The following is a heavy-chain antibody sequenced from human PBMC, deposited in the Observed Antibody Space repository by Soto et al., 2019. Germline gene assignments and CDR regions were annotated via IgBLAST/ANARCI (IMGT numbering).Heavy chain of an antibody. CDR3: ARGLVRDYYYYYYYMDV. V-gene: IGHV3-7*01. Sequence: EVQLVESGGGLVQPGGSLRLSCAASGFTFSSYWMSWVRQAPGKGLEWVANIKQDGSEKYYVDSVKGRFTISRDNAKNSLYQQMKSLRAKDTAVYYCARGLVRDYYYYYYYMDVWGKGTTVTVSS. J-gene: IGHJ6*03. D-gene: IGHD3-10*01. CDR2: IKQDGSEK. CDR1: GFTFSSYW.